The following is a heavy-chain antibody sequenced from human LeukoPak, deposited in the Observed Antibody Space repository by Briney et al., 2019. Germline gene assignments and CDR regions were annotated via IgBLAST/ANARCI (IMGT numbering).Heavy chain of an antibody. V-gene: IGHV3-48*03. J-gene: IGHJ4*02. D-gene: IGHD2-21*02. CDR2: ISSSGSTI. CDR1: VFTFSSYE. CDR3: ARGGDIVVVTSPFDY. Sequence: GGSLRLSCAASVFTFSSYEMNWVRQAPGKGLEWVSYISSSGSTIYYADSVKGRFTISRDNAKNSLYLQMNSLRAEDTAVYYCARGGDIVVVTSPFDYWGQGTLVTVSS.